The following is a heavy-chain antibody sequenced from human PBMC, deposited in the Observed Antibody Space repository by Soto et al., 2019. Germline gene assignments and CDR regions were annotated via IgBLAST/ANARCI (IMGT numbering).Heavy chain of an antibody. J-gene: IGHJ6*02. Sequence: RGESLKISCKGSGYSFTSYWIGWVRQMPGKGLEWMGIIYPGDSDTRYSPSFQGQVTISADKSISTAYLQWSSLKASDTAMYYCARHGPSDIVVVPAARYYYYGMDVWGQGTTVTVSS. CDR2: IYPGDSDT. D-gene: IGHD2-2*01. V-gene: IGHV5-51*01. CDR1: GYSFTSYW. CDR3: ARHGPSDIVVVPAARYYYYGMDV.